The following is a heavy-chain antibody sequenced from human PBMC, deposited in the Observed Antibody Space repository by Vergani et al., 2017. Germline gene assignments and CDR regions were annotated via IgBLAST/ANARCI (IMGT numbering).Heavy chain of an antibody. CDR2: IYYSGST. Sequence: QVQLQESGPGLVKPSETLSLTCTVSGGSISSYYWSWIRQPPGKGLEWIGYIYYSGSTNYNPSLKSRVTISVDTSKNQFSLKLSSVTAADTAVYYCARESNYASPQTDAFDIWGQGTKVTVSS. CDR3: ARESNYASPQTDAFDI. CDR1: GGSISSYY. J-gene: IGHJ3*02. V-gene: IGHV4-59*01. D-gene: IGHD4-11*01.